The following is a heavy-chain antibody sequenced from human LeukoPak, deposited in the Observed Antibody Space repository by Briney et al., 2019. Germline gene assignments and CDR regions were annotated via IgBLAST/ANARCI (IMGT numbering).Heavy chain of an antibody. Sequence: GESLKISCKGSGYSFTSYWIGWVRQMPGKGLEWMGIIYPGDSDTRYSPSFQGQVTISADKSISTAYLQWSSLKASDTAMYYCARLRGLRWPLMLGDIWGQGTMVTVSS. CDR1: GYSFTSYW. V-gene: IGHV5-51*01. CDR2: IYPGDSDT. CDR3: ARLRGLRWPLMLGDI. D-gene: IGHD4-23*01. J-gene: IGHJ3*02.